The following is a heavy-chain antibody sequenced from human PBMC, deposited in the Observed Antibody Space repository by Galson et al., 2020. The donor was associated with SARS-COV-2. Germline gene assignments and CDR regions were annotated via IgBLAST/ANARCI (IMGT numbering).Heavy chain of an antibody. V-gene: IGHV4-39*07. J-gene: IGHJ6*02. CDR2: IYYSGST. CDR1: GDSISSTSHF. CDR3: ARGLEYASSRRGHYHYGLDV. D-gene: IGHD2-2*01. Sequence: SETLSLTCSVSGDSISSTSHFWAWIRQPPGKGLEWIGTIYYSGSTYYSPSLKSRVTTSLDASQRQISLKLTSVIAADTAVYYCARGLEYASSRRGHYHYGLDVWGQGTTVIVSS.